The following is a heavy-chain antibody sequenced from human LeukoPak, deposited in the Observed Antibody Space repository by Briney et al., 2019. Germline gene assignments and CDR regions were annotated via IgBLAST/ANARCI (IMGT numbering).Heavy chain of an antibody. CDR2: IWYDGSSK. J-gene: IGHJ4*02. CDR1: GFTFSSYG. CDR3: AADTTADY. D-gene: IGHD1-26*01. V-gene: IGHV3-33*01. Sequence: PGGSLGLSCAASGFTFSSYGMHWVRQAPGKGLEWVAVIWYDGSSKYYADSVKGRFTISRDNSKNTLYLQMNSLSAEDTAVYYCAADTTADYWGQGTLVTVSS.